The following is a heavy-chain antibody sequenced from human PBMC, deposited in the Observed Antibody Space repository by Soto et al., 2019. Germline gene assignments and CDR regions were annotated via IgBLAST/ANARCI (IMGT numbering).Heavy chain of an antibody. CDR2: INPNSGGT. V-gene: IGHV1-2*04. J-gene: IGHJ6*02. CDR3: TRVLGIAAAGGYYYGMDV. Sequence: ASVKVSCKASGYTFTGYYIHWVRQAPGQGLEWMGWINPNSGGTNYAPKFQGWVTMTRDTSISTAYMDLSRLRSDDTAVYYCTRVLGIAAAGGYYYGMDVWGQGTTVTVSS. CDR1: GYTFTGYY. D-gene: IGHD6-13*01.